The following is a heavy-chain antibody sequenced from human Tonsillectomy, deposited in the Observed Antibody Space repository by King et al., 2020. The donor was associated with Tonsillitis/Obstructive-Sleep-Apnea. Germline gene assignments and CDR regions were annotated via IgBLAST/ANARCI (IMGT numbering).Heavy chain of an antibody. D-gene: IGHD6-19*01. CDR3: ARDRMGGWTYYFDY. J-gene: IGHJ4*02. CDR1: GFTFGDYG. Sequence: VQLVESGGSVVRPGGSLRLSCAASGFTFGDYGMSWVRQAPGKGLEWGSGFNWNGGSAGYAVSVKGRFTISRDNPKNSLYLHMNSLRAEDTAFYYCARDRMGGWTYYFDYWGQGTLVTVSS. V-gene: IGHV3-20*04. CDR2: FNWNGGSA.